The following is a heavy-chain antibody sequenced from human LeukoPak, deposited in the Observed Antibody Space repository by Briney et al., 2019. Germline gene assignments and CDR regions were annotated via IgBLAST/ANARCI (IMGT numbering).Heavy chain of an antibody. CDR1: GGSISSGGYY. CDR2: IYYSGST. V-gene: IGHV4-31*03. Sequence: PSQTLSLTCTVSGGSISSGGYYWGWIRQQPGRGLEWIVYIYYSGSTYYNPSRKSRITITENTSKNQFSLKLSSVTAADTAVYYCASSRPRGGGPTGSSDYWGQGTLVTVSS. D-gene: IGHD3-16*01. J-gene: IGHJ4*02. CDR3: ASSRPRGGGPTGSSDY.